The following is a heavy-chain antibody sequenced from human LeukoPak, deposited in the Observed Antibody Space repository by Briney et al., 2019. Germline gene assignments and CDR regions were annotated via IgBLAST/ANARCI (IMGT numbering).Heavy chain of an antibody. Sequence: PGRSLRLSCAAFGFTFYDYAMHWVRQAPGKGLEWVSGISWNSGSIGYADSVKGRFTISRDNAKNSLYLQMNSLRAEDTALYYCAKDIYEAPVIASDYWGQGTLVTVSS. CDR3: AKDIYEAPVIASDY. J-gene: IGHJ4*02. CDR2: ISWNSGSI. CDR1: GFTFYDYA. D-gene: IGHD6-13*01. V-gene: IGHV3-9*01.